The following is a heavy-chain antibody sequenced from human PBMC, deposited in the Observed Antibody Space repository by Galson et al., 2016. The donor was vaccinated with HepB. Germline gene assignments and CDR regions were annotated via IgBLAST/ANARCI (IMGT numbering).Heavy chain of an antibody. Sequence: SLRLSCAASGFSFSSYAMSWVRQAPGEGLEWVSAISGNRPEYADSVKGRFTISRDNSKNTVYLQMNSLRAEDRAVYYCARANRYGTGWGGRNDYWGQGTLVTVS. J-gene: IGHJ4*02. CDR1: GFSFSSYA. D-gene: IGHD6-19*01. V-gene: IGHV3-23*01. CDR3: ARANRYGTGWGGRNDY. CDR2: ISGNRP.